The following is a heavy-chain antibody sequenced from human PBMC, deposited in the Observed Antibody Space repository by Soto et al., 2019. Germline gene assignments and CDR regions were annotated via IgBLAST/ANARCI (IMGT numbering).Heavy chain of an antibody. CDR2: ISGYNGDT. V-gene: IGHV1-18*01. CDR1: GYSFSTYG. J-gene: IGHJ6*02. CDR3: AKNGHPPYYYYGMDV. Sequence: QGQLVQSGAEVKQPGASVKVSCKASGYSFSTYGISWVRQAPGQGLEWMGWISGYNGDTNYAQKFQGRVTMTIDTSTTTAYLELRRLTYEDTAVYFCAKNGHPPYYYYGMDVWGQGTTVTVSS. D-gene: IGHD2-8*01.